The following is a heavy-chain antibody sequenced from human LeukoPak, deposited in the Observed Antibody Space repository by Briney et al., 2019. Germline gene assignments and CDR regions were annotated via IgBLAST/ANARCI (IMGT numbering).Heavy chain of an antibody. CDR1: GFTFSSYA. D-gene: IGHD1-26*01. CDR2: ISYDGSNK. Sequence: GGSLRLSCAASGFTFSSYAMHWVRQAPGKGLEWVAVISYDGSNKYYADSVKGRFTISRDNSKNTLYLQMHSLRAEDTAVYYCARPPYSGSPNRFDYWGQGTLVTVSS. V-gene: IGHV3-30-3*01. CDR3: ARPPYSGSPNRFDY. J-gene: IGHJ4*02.